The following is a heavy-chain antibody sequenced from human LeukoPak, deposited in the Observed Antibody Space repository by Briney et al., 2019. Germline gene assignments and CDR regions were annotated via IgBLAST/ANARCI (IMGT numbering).Heavy chain of an antibody. CDR3: ARVTYYYGSGSYLFDP. CDR1: GYTFTGYY. D-gene: IGHD3-10*01. CDR2: INPNSGGT. V-gene: IGHV1-2*04. J-gene: IGHJ5*02. Sequence: ASVKVSCKASGYTFTGYYMHWVRQAPGQGLEWMGWINPNSGGTNYAQKFQGWVTMTRDTSISTAYMELSRLRSDDTAVYYCARVTYYYGSGSYLFDPWGQGTLVTVSS.